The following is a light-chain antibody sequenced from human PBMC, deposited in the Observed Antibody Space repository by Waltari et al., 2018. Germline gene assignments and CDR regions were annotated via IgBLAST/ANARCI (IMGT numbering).Light chain of an antibody. J-gene: IGLJ3*02. V-gene: IGLV2-11*01. CDR3: CSYAGSYTWV. Sequence: QSALTQPRAVSGSPGQSVTISRTGASSEIGGYNYVSWYQQHPGKAPKLLIYDVSKRPSGVSDRFSGSKSGNTASLTISGLQADDETDYYCCSYAGSYTWVFGGGTKLTVL. CDR2: DVS. CDR1: SSEIGGYNY.